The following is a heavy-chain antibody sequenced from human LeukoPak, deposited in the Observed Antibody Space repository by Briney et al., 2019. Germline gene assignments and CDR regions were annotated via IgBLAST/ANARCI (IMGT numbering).Heavy chain of an antibody. J-gene: IGHJ3*01. CDR2: MNPNSGNK. V-gene: IGHV1-8*01. Sequence: EASVKVSCKASGYTFTTHDINWVRQATGQGLEWMGWMNPNSGNKVYAQKFQGRVTMTRSTSISTAYMELSSLRSEDTAVYYCARGGGYYDSSGYHIDAFDFWSQGTMVTVSS. D-gene: IGHD3-22*01. CDR1: GYTFTTHD. CDR3: ARGGGYYDSSGYHIDAFDF.